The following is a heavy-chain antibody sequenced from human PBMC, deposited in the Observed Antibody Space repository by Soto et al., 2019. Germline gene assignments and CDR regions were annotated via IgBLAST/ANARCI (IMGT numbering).Heavy chain of an antibody. V-gene: IGHV3-66*01. Sequence: EVQLVESGGGLVQPGGSLRLSCAASGFTVSSNYMSWVRQAPGKGLEWVSVINGSGSTYHADSVKGRFTISRDNSKNTLYLQMNSLRADDTAVYYCASTGTTNYWGQGTLVTVSS. CDR3: ASTGTTNY. CDR2: INGSGST. D-gene: IGHD1-1*01. J-gene: IGHJ4*02. CDR1: GFTVSSNY.